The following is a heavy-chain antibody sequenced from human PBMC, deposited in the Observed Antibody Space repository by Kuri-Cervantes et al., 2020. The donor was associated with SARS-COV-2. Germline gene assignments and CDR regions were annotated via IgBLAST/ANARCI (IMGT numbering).Heavy chain of an antibody. CDR3: ARDMGDRLLWFGELLY. D-gene: IGHD3-10*01. CDR1: GYTFTSYG. J-gene: IGHJ4*02. CDR2: ISAYNGST. Sequence: ASVKVSCKASGYTFTSYGISWVRRAPGQGLEWMGWISAYNGSTNYAQKLQGRVTMTTDTSTSTACMELRSLRSDDTAVYYCARDMGDRLLWFGELLYWGQGTLVTVSS. V-gene: IGHV1-18*04.